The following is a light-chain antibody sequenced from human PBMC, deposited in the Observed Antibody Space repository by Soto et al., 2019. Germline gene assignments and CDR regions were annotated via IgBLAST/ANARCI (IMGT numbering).Light chain of an antibody. V-gene: IGKV3-20*01. CDR2: GPS. J-gene: IGKJ4*01. Sequence: ELTQSPGTLSLSPGERATLSCGASQSVHSSYIAWYQQKPGQAPRLLVYGPSYRAAGIPDRFSGGGSGTEFTLTISRLEPEDCAVYYCRYYGATALTFGGGTKVEI. CDR3: RYYGATALT. CDR1: QSVHSSY.